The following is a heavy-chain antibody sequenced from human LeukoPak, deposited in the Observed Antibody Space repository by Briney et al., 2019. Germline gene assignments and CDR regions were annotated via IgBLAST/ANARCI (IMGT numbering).Heavy chain of an antibody. CDR1: GGSISSYY. CDR3: ARVGYYYDSSGKGAFDY. CDR2: IYTSGST. D-gene: IGHD3-22*01. J-gene: IGHJ4*02. V-gene: IGHV4-4*07. Sequence: SETLSLTCTVSGGSISSYYWSWIRQPAGKGLEWIGRIYTSGSTNYNPSLKSRVTMSVDTSKNQFSLKLSSVTAADTAVYHCARVGYYYDSSGKGAFDYWGQGTLVTVSS.